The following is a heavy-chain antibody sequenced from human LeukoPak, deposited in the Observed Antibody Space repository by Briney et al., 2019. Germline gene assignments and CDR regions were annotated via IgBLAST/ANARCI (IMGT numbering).Heavy chain of an antibody. D-gene: IGHD6-19*01. CDR3: ARYGSSGWYQGIYYYYYGMDV. Sequence: GESLKISCKGSGYSFTSYWIGWVRQMPGKGLEWMGIIYPGDSDTRYGPSFQGQVTISADKSISTAYLQWSSLKASDTAMYYCARYGSSGWYQGIYYYYYGMDVWGQGTTVTVSS. J-gene: IGHJ6*02. CDR1: GYSFTSYW. V-gene: IGHV5-51*01. CDR2: IYPGDSDT.